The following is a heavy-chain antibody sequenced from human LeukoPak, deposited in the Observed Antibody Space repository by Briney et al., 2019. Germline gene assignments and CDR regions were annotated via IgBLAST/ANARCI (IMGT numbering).Heavy chain of an antibody. V-gene: IGHV3-64*01. D-gene: IGHD5-24*01. Sequence: GGSLRLSCAASGFTFSSYAMHWVRQAPGKGLEYVSAISSNGGSTYYANSVKDRFTISRDNSKNTLYLQMGSLRAEDTAVYYCAREQRVEMANFDYWGQGTLVTVSS. CDR1: GFTFSSYA. J-gene: IGHJ4*02. CDR3: AREQRVEMANFDY. CDR2: ISSNGGST.